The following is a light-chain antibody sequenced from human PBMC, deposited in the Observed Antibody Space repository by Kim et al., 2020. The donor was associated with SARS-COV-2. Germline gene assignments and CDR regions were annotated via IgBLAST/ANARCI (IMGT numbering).Light chain of an antibody. Sequence: TLSLSPGERATLSCRASQSVSRSFAWYQQKPGQAPRLLIYDASKRATGIPARFSGSGSGTDFTLTISSLEPEDFAVYYCQQRSNWPLTFGGGTKVDIK. CDR2: DAS. J-gene: IGKJ4*01. CDR3: QQRSNWPLT. CDR1: QSVSRS. V-gene: IGKV3-11*01.